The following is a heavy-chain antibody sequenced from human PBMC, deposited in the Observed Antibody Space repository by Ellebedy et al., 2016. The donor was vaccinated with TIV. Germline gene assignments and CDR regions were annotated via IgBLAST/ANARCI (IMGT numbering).Heavy chain of an antibody. Sequence: MPSETLSLTCSVSSGSLTNHFWSWIRQPPRKGLEWMASIYYPGSANYNPSLKSRVTTSVDTSKNQISLTLMTSVSAADTAVYYCARVAITAAVGGGYFDLWGRGTLVTVSS. CDR3: ARVAITAAVGGGYFDL. D-gene: IGHD6-13*01. V-gene: IGHV4-59*11. CDR1: SGSLTNHF. CDR2: IYYPGSA. J-gene: IGHJ2*01.